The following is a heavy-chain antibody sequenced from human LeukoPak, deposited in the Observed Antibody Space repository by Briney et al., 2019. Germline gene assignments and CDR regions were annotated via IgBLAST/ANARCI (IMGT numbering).Heavy chain of an antibody. CDR1: AFTSSDYY. CDR2: ISSIGTTI. V-gene: IGHV3-11*01. D-gene: IGHD4-17*01. CDR3: ASAMTTVTTHYYGMDV. J-gene: IGHJ6*02. Sequence: GRSMRLSCAPSAFTSSDYYVSCIRQAPGKVRGWDSYISSIGTTIYYADSVKGRFTISRDNAKNSLYMQMNSLRAEDTAVYYCASAMTTVTTHYYGMDVWGQGTTVTVSS.